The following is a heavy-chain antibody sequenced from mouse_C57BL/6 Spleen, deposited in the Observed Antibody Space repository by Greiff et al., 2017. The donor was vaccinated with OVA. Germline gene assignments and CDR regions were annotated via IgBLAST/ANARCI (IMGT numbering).Heavy chain of an antibody. V-gene: IGHV3-6*01. D-gene: IGHD1-1*01. CDR3: AREYYYGSSYYFDY. Sequence: EESGPGLVKPSQSLSLTCSVTGYSITSGYYWNWIRQFPGNKLEWMGYISYDGSNNYNPSLKNRISITRDTSKNQFFLKLNSVTTEDTATYYCAREYYYGSSYYFDYWGQGTTLTVSS. J-gene: IGHJ2*01. CDR2: ISYDGSN. CDR1: GYSITSGYY.